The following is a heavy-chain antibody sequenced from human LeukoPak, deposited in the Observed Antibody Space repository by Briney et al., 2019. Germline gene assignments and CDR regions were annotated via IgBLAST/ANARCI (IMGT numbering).Heavy chain of an antibody. Sequence: ASVKVSCKASGYTFTGYYMHWVRQAPGQGLEWMGWINPNSGGTNYAQKFQGRVTMTRDTSISTACMELSRLRSDDTAVYYCARVIYQWLGVDAFDIWGQGTMVTVSS. CDR2: INPNSGGT. V-gene: IGHV1-2*02. D-gene: IGHD6-19*01. CDR1: GYTFTGYY. J-gene: IGHJ3*02. CDR3: ARVIYQWLGVDAFDI.